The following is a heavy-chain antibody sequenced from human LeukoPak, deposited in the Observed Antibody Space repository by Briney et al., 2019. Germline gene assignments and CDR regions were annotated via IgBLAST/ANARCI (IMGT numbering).Heavy chain of an antibody. CDR1: GFTFSSYW. Sequence: GGSLRLSCAASGFTFSSYWMHWVRQVPGKGLVWVSRINFDGSSTSYADSAKGRFTISRDNAKNTLYLQMNSLRAEDTAVYYCGRDSGAGMDVWGQGTTVTVSS. V-gene: IGHV3-74*01. CDR2: INFDGSST. CDR3: GRDSGAGMDV. J-gene: IGHJ6*02. D-gene: IGHD1-26*01.